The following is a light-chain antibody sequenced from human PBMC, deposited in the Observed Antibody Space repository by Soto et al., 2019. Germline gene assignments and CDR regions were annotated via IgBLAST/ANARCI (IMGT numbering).Light chain of an antibody. CDR3: QQYESSPIT. CDR2: HAD. CDR1: QSVHNH. V-gene: IGKV3-11*01. J-gene: IGKJ4*01. Sequence: DIVLTQSPATLSLSPGERATLSCRASQSVHNHLAWYQQKPGQAPRLLIYHADKRATGVPARFSGGGSGTDFTLTISRLEPEDFAVYYCQQYESSPITFGGGTKVDIK.